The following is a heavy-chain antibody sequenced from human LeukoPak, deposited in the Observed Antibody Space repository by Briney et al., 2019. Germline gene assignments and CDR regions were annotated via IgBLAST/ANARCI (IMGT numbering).Heavy chain of an antibody. Sequence: PGGSLRLSCAASGFTFSSYWMHWDRQAPGKGLVWVSRINSDGSSTSYADSVKGRFTISRDNAKNTLYLQMNSLRAEDTAVYYCARDRGYYGSGSYYNLDWFDPWGQGTLVTVSS. CDR2: INSDGSST. J-gene: IGHJ5*02. CDR3: ARDRGYYGSGSYYNLDWFDP. CDR1: GFTFSSYW. V-gene: IGHV3-74*01. D-gene: IGHD3-10*01.